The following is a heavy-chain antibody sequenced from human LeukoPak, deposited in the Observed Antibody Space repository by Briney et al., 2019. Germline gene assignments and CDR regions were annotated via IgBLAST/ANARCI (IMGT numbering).Heavy chain of an antibody. J-gene: IGHJ4*02. CDR3: ARDRLYGDYYYFDY. D-gene: IGHD4-17*01. Sequence: PGGSLRLSCAASGFTFSSYGMHWVRQAPGKGLEWVAVIWYDGSNKYYADSVKGQFTISRDNSKNTLYLQMNSLRAEDTAVYYCARDRLYGDYYYFDYWGQGTLVTVSS. V-gene: IGHV3-33*01. CDR2: IWYDGSNK. CDR1: GFTFSSYG.